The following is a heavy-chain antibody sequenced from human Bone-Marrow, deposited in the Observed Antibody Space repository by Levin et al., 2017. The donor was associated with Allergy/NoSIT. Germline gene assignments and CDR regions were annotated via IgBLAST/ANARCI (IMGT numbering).Heavy chain of an antibody. J-gene: IGHJ4*02. CDR3: SGGPNNYLFDY. V-gene: IGHV4-59*01. D-gene: IGHD1/OR15-1a*01. CDR1: GGSIRSAY. Sequence: SCTVSGGSIRSAYWSWIRQPPGKGPEWIGNVFNSGRTTYSPSLSSRVSISLDTSKNQFSLKLSSVTAADTAVYYCSGGPNNYLFDYWGRGFLVTVSS. CDR2: VFNSGRT.